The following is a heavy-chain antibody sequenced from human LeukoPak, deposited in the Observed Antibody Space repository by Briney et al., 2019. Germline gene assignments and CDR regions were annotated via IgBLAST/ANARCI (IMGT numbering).Heavy chain of an antibody. J-gene: IGHJ4*02. D-gene: IGHD3-22*01. CDR1: GGSISSSSYY. CDR2: IYYSGST. CDR3: ARYYYDSSGYRDAPDY. Sequence: PSETLSLTCTVSGGSISSSSYYWGWIRQPPGKGLEWIGSIYYSGSTYYNPSLKSRVTISVDTSKNQFSLKLSSVTAADTAMYYCARYYYDSSGYRDAPDYWGQGTLVTVSS. V-gene: IGHV4-39*07.